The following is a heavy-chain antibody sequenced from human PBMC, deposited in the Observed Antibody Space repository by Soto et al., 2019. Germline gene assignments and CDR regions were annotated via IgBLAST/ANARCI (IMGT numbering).Heavy chain of an antibody. CDR3: ARRITGTRQFDY. Sequence: SETLSLTCAVYGGSFSGYYWSWIRQPPGKGLEWIGEINHSGSTNYNPSLKSRVTISVDTSKNQFSLKLSSVTAADTAVYYCARRITGTRQFDYWGQGTLVTVSS. J-gene: IGHJ4*02. D-gene: IGHD1-20*01. CDR2: INHSGST. CDR1: GGSFSGYY. V-gene: IGHV4-34*01.